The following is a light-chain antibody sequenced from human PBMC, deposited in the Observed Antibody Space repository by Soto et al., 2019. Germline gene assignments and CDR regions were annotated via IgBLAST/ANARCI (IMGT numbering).Light chain of an antibody. J-gene: IGKJ2*01. CDR3: QQTYTMPYT. V-gene: IGKV1-39*01. CDR1: ENIRHY. Sequence: DIQMAQSPSSLSASLGDRVTITCRASENIRHYLNWYQQKPGKAPTLLIYAASTLQSGVPSRFSGSGSGADFTLTISSLQPEDFASYYCQQTYTMPYTFGQGTKLEIK. CDR2: AAS.